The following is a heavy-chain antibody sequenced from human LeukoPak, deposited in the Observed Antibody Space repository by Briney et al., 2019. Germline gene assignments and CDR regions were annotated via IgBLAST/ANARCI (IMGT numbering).Heavy chain of an antibody. CDR2: ISGSGGST. V-gene: IGHV3-23*01. J-gene: IGHJ5*02. CDR1: GFTFSSYG. D-gene: IGHD5-18*01. Sequence: GGSLRLSCAASGFTFSSYGMHWVRQAPGKGLEWVSAISGSGGSTYYADSVKGRFTISRDNSKNTLYLQMNSLRAEDTAVYYCARHPYSYGLGCLDPWGQGTLVTVSS. CDR3: ARHPYSYGLGCLDP.